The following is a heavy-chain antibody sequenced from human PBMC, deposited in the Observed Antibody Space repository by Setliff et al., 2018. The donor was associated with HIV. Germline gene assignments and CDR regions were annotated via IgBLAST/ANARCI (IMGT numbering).Heavy chain of an antibody. J-gene: IGHJ4*02. CDR2: INTNTGNA. CDR1: GYAFTSYA. D-gene: IGHD3-10*01. V-gene: IGHV7-4-1*02. CDR3: ARDGYYGSGSLPQQIFDY. Sequence: ASVKVSCKASGYAFTSYAMNWVRQAPGQGLEWMGWINTNTGNATYAQGFTGRFVFHLDTSVSTAYLQISSLKAGDAAVYYCARDGYYGSGSLPQQIFDYWGQGTLVTVSS.